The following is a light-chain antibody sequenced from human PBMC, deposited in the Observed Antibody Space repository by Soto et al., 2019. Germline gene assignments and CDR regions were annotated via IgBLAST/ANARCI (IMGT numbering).Light chain of an antibody. J-gene: IGKJ1*01. V-gene: IGKV1-17*01. Sequence: DIQRTQSPSSLSASVGDRVTITCRASQAIRNDLGWYQQKPGKAPKRLLYAASSLRSEVPLRFCGSGSGIEFALTISRLLPQDFATYYCLQHNTYPWTFGQGTKVDI. CDR3: LQHNTYPWT. CDR2: AAS. CDR1: QAIRND.